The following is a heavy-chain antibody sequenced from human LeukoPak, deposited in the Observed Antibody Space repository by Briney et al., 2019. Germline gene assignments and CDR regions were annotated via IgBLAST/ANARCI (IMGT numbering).Heavy chain of an antibody. V-gene: IGHV7-4-1*02. CDR3: ARLMSYSSSWYGGGPIDY. D-gene: IGHD6-13*01. J-gene: IGHJ4*02. Sequence: GASVKVPCKASGYTFTSYAMNWVRQAPGQGLEWMGWINTNTGNPTYAQGFTGRFVFSLDTSVSTAYLQISSLKAEDTAVYYCARLMSYSSSWYGGGPIDYWGQGTLVTVSS. CDR1: GYTFTSYA. CDR2: INTNTGNP.